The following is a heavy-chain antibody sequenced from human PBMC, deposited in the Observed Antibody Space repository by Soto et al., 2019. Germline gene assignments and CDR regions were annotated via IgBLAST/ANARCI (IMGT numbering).Heavy chain of an antibody. CDR1: GGSISSSSYY. Sequence: SETLSLTCTVSGGSISSSSYYWGWIRQPPGKGLEWIGSIYYSGSTYYNPSLKSRVTISVDTSKNQFSLKLSSVTAADTAVYYCARLSRYDFWSGYLPDAFDIWGQGTMVTVSS. J-gene: IGHJ3*02. CDR3: ARLSRYDFWSGYLPDAFDI. D-gene: IGHD3-3*01. CDR2: IYYSGST. V-gene: IGHV4-39*01.